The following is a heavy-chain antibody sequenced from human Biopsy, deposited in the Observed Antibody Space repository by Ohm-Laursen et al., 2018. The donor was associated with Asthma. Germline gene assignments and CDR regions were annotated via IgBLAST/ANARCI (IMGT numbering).Heavy chain of an antibody. V-gene: IGHV3-30-3*01. D-gene: IGHD3-3*01. Sequence: SSLRLSCAASGFTFRSYAMHWVRQAPGKGLEWVAVGGSYYDGGLKYYADSVNGRFTVSRDDSKNTLYLQMNSLRPDDTAVYYCARDVMEWYLPAFDVWGQGTTVAVS. CDR3: ARDVMEWYLPAFDV. CDR2: GGSYYDGGLK. J-gene: IGHJ6*02. CDR1: GFTFRSYA.